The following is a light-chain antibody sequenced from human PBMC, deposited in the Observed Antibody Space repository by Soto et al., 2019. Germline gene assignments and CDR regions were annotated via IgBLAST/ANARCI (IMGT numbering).Light chain of an antibody. V-gene: IGLV1-47*01. CDR2: RNN. CDR3: ASWDNDLNGPI. CDR1: ASNVGSTY. J-gene: IGLJ2*01. Sequence: QSVLTQPPSASGTPGQRVSISCSGSASNVGSTYVFWYQQLPGAAPALLIYRNNQRPSGVSGRFSGSKSGTSASLAISGLQVDDEADYYCASWDNDLNGPIFGGGTKVTVL.